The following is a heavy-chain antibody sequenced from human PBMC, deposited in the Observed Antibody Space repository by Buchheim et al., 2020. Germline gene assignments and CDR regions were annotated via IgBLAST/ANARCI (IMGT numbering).Heavy chain of an antibody. V-gene: IGHV3-48*01. CDR3: ARERYYYDSSGHLDY. CDR1: GFTFSSYS. J-gene: IGHJ4*02. Sequence: EVQLVESGGGLVQPGGSLRLSCAASGFTFSSYSMNWVRQAPGKGLEWVAYISSSSSTIYYADSVKGRFTISRDNAKNSLYLQMNSLRAEDTAVYYCARERYYYDSSGHLDYWGQGTL. CDR2: ISSSSSTI. D-gene: IGHD3-22*01.